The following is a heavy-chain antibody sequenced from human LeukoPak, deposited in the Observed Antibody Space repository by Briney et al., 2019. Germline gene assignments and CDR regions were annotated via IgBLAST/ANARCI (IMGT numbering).Heavy chain of an antibody. CDR3: ARGGHGSTRVEDAFDI. CDR1: GGSFSGYY. J-gene: IGHJ3*02. CDR2: INHSGST. V-gene: IGHV4-34*01. D-gene: IGHD2-2*01. Sequence: PSETLSLTCAVYGGSFSGYYWSWIRQPPGKGLEWIGEINHSGSTNYNPSLKSRGTISVDTSKNHFSLKLSSVTAADTAVYYCARGGHGSTRVEDAFDIWGQGTMVTVSS.